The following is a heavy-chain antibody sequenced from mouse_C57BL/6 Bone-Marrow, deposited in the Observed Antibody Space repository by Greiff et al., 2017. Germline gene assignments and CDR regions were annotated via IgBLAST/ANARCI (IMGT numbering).Heavy chain of an antibody. J-gene: IGHJ3*01. D-gene: IGHD4-1*01. Sequence: EVKLQESGGGLVKPGGSLKLSCAASGFTFSSYAMSWVRQTPEKRLEWVATISDGGSYTYYPDNVKGRFTISRDNAKNNLYLQMSHLKSEDTAMYYCARDGTGLAYWGQGTLVTVSA. CDR2: ISDGGSYT. V-gene: IGHV5-4*01. CDR1: GFTFSSYA. CDR3: ARDGTGLAY.